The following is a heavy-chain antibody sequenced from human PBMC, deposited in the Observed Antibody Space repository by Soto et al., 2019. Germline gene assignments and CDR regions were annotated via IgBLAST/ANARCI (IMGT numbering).Heavy chain of an antibody. J-gene: IGHJ5*02. CDR1: GGSFSGYY. CDR2: INYSGST. V-gene: IGHV4-34*01. D-gene: IGHD3-9*01. CDR3: ARDIPYYDLLTGLTQVNGFDP. Sequence: SETLSLTCAVYGGSFSGYYWSWIRQPPGKGLEWIGEINYSGSTNYNPSLKSRVTLSVDTSKNQFPLKLSSVNAANTFVYYCARDIPYYDLLTGLTQVNGFDPWGQGTLVTVA.